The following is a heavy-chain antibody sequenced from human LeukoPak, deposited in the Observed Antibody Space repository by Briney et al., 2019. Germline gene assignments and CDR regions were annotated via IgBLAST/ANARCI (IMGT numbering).Heavy chain of an antibody. D-gene: IGHD2-15*01. V-gene: IGHV1-18*04. CDR1: GYTFTSYY. J-gene: IGHJ4*02. CDR3: ARDPGAAVFDY. Sequence: VASVKVSCKASGYTFTSYYMHWVRQAPGQGLEWVGWSSTSNGATNYAQKLQGRVTMTTDTSTTTAYLEVRTLTSDDTAVYYCARDPGAAVFDYWGQGTLVIVSS. CDR2: SSTSNGAT.